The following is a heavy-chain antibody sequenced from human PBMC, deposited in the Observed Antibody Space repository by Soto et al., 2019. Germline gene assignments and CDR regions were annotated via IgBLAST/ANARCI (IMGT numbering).Heavy chain of an antibody. Sequence: QLQLQESGPGLVKPSETLSLTCTVSGASMSSGSYYWGWIRQPPGKGLEWIGTIYYSGSTYYNPSLKSQVTISVDPSKTPSSLGLRSVTAADTAVYYCARHGLDSSGWYPHFDSWGQGTLVTVSS. CDR1: GASMSSGSYY. V-gene: IGHV4-39*01. D-gene: IGHD6-19*01. CDR2: IYYSGST. CDR3: ARHGLDSSGWYPHFDS. J-gene: IGHJ4*02.